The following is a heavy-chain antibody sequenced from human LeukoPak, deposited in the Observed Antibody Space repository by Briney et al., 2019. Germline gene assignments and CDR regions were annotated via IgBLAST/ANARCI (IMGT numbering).Heavy chain of an antibody. D-gene: IGHD3-9*01. CDR2: IIPILGIA. CDR3: ARDLAEYYDILTGYYPQGFDY. CDR1: GGTFSSYA. J-gene: IGHJ4*02. Sequence: SVKVSCTASGGTFSSYAISWVRQAPGQGLEWMGRIIPILGIANYAQKFQGRVTITADKSTSTAYMELSSLRSEDTAVYYCARDLAEYYDILTGYYPQGFDYWGQGTLVTVSS. V-gene: IGHV1-69*04.